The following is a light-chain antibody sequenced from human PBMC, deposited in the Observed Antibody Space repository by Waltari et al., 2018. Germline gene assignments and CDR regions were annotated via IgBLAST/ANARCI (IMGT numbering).Light chain of an antibody. Sequence: DIQMTQSPSSLSASVGDRASITCRASQSIRRSLNWYQQKQGRAPKLLIYATSNLESGVPSRFGGSGSGTDFSLTISSLQPEDFATYFCQQSYATPLTFGPGTKVDI. J-gene: IGKJ3*01. CDR1: QSIRRS. V-gene: IGKV1-39*01. CDR3: QQSYATPLT. CDR2: ATS.